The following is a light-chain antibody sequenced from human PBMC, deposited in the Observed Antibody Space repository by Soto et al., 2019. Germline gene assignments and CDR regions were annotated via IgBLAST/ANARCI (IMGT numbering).Light chain of an antibody. V-gene: IGKV3-15*01. CDR2: RAS. CDR1: QSVSTN. Sequence: EIVMTQSPATQSVSPGERATLSSRASQSVSTNLAWYQQKPGQAPRLLIYRASIRATGIPARFSGSGSGTDFTLTISGLQSDDFAVYYCQHYNNWPPWTFGQGTKVEIK. J-gene: IGKJ1*01. CDR3: QHYNNWPPWT.